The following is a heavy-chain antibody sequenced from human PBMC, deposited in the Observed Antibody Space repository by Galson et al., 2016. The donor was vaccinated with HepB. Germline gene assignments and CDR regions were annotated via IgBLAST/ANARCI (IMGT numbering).Heavy chain of an antibody. CDR2: INQDGSVK. CDR1: GFTFSSDW. Sequence: SLRLSCAASGFTFSSDWMSWVRQAPGKGLEWVANINQDGSVKYYVDSVRGRFTVSRDNSKNSLYLQMNSLRVEDTAVYYCATQLDFWGQGTLVTVSS. J-gene: IGHJ4*02. V-gene: IGHV3-7*01. CDR3: ATQLDF.